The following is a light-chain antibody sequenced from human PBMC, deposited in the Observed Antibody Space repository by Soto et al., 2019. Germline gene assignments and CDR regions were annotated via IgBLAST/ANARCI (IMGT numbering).Light chain of an antibody. CDR1: SSNIGNNF. V-gene: IGLV1-47*01. CDR3: ASWDDSLSVV. J-gene: IGLJ2*01. CDR2: RNT. Sequence: QSVLTQPPSVSGIPGQGVTISCSGSSSNIGNNFVHWYQQLPGSAPRLLIYRNTQRPAGAPDRFSGSKSGTSASLAISGLRSEDEAHYYCASWDDSLSVVFGGATKVTVL.